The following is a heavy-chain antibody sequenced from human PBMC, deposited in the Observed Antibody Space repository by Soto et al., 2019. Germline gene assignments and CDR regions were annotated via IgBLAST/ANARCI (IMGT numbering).Heavy chain of an antibody. D-gene: IGHD4-4*01. J-gene: IGHJ4*02. V-gene: IGHV3-23*01. CDR2: ISGSGGST. CDR3: AKDYLPVTPFFDY. Sequence: PGKGLEWVSAISGSGGSTYYADSVKGRFTISRDNSKNTLYLQMNSLRAEDTAVYYCAKDYLPVTPFFDYWGQGTLVTDSA.